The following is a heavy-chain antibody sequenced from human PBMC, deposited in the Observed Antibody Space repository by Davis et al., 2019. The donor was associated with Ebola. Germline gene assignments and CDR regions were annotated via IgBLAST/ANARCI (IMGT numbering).Heavy chain of an antibody. V-gene: IGHV1-69*04. J-gene: IGHJ4*02. CDR3: ARDSVEWLATSDY. Sequence: SVKVSCKASGGTFSSYAISWVRQAPGQGLEWMGRIIPILGIANYAQKFQGRVTITADKSTSTAYMELSSLRSDDTAVYYCARDSVEWLATSDYWGQGTLVTVSS. CDR1: GGTFSSYA. D-gene: IGHD6-19*01. CDR2: IIPILGIA.